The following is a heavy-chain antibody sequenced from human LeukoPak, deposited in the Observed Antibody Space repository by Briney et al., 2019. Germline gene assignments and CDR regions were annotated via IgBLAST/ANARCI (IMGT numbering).Heavy chain of an antibody. J-gene: IGHJ4*02. V-gene: IGHV4-59*12. D-gene: IGHD3-10*01. CDR1: GGSISSYY. CDR3: ARGRSGREAAPGEYFDY. CDR2: IYYSGST. Sequence: SETLSLTCTVSGGSISSYYWSWIRQPPGKGLEWIGYIYYSGSTYYNPSLKSRVTISVDTSKNQFSLKLSSVTAADTAVHYCARGRSGREAAPGEYFDYWGQGTLVTVSS.